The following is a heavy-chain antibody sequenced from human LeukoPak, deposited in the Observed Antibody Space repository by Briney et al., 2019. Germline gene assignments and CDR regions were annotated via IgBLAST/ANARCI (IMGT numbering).Heavy chain of an antibody. J-gene: IGHJ4*02. CDR2: IYNSGNT. V-gene: IGHV4-4*07. D-gene: IGHD3-22*01. CDR3: ARTHYYDSTPFDY. CDR1: GGSINDYF. Sequence: SETLSLTCTVSGGSINDYFWSWIRQPAGKGLEWIGRIYNSGNTYYNPSLNSRVTMSVDTSKNQFSLRLSSVTAADTAVYFCARTHYYDSTPFDYWGQGTLVTVSS.